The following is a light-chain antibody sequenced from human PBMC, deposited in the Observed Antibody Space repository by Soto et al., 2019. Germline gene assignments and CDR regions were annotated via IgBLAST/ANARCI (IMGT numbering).Light chain of an antibody. CDR3: QQHYNILFT. CDR2: WAS. J-gene: IGKJ3*01. V-gene: IGKV4-1*01. CDR1: QSVLYSSDNQNY. Sequence: DIVMTQSPDSLAVSLGERTTINCKSSQSVLYSSDNQNYLAWFQQKPGQPPKLLIYWASTRESGVPDRFSGSGSGTDFTLTISSLQAEDVAVYYCQQHYNILFTFGPGTKVDIK.